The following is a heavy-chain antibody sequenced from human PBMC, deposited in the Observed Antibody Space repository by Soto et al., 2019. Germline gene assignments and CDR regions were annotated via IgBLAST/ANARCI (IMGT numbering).Heavy chain of an antibody. V-gene: IGHV1-69*13. CDR1: GGTFSSYA. D-gene: IGHD3-10*01. CDR2: IIPIFGTA. Sequence: SVKVSCKASGGTFSSYAISWVRQAPGQGLEWMGGIIPIFGTANYAQKFQGRVTITADESTSTAYMELSSLRSEDTAVYYCASRTGDGVRGVTFDYWGQGTLVTVSS. CDR3: ASRTGDGVRGVTFDY. J-gene: IGHJ4*02.